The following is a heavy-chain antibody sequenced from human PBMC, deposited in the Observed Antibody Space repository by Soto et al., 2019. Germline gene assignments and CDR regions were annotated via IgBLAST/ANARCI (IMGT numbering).Heavy chain of an antibody. CDR1: GYSFTSYW. J-gene: IGHJ4*02. D-gene: IGHD3-10*01. CDR3: ARLVYLVRGVYYFDY. CDR2: IYPGDSDT. V-gene: IGHV5-51*03. Sequence: EVQLVQSGAEVKKPGESLQISCKGSGYSFTSYWIGWVRQMPGKGLEWMGIIYPGDSDTRYSPSFQGQVTISADKSISTAYLQWSSLKASDTAMYYCARLVYLVRGVYYFDYWGQGTLVTVSS.